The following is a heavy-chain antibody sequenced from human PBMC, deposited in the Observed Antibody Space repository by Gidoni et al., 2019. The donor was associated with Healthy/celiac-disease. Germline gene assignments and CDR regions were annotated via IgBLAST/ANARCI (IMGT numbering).Heavy chain of an antibody. CDR3: ARDWPWGGSNFGDGDDY. CDR2: ISYDGSNK. D-gene: IGHD2-21*01. CDR1: GFTFSSYA. Sequence: QVQLVESGGGVVQPGRSLRLSCAASGFTFSSYAMHWVRQAPGKGLEWVAVISYDGSNKYYADSVKGRFTISRDNSKNTLYLQMNSLRAEDTAVYYCARDWPWGGSNFGDGDDYWGQGTLVTVSS. V-gene: IGHV3-30*04. J-gene: IGHJ4*02.